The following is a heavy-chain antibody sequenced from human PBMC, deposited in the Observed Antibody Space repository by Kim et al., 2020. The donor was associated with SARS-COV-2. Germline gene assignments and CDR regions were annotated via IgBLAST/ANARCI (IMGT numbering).Heavy chain of an antibody. CDR3: AKDVDSYGSYFDY. CDR1: GFTFSSYG. V-gene: IGHV3-30*18. D-gene: IGHD5-18*01. CDR2: ISYDGSNN. Sequence: GGSLRLSCAASGFTFSSYGMHWVRQAPGKGLEWVAVISYDGSNNYYADSVKGRFTISRDNSKNTLYLQMNSLRAEDTAVYYCAKDVDSYGSYFDYWGQGT. J-gene: IGHJ4*02.